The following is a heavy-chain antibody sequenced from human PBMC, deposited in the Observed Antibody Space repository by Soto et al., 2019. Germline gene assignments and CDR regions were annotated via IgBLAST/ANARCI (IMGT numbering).Heavy chain of an antibody. CDR1: GYTFTGYY. D-gene: IGHD3-22*01. Sequence: GASVKVSCKASGYTFTGYYMHWVRQAPGQGLEWMGWINPNSGGTNYAQEFQGRVTMTRDTSISTAYMELSRLRSDDTAVYYCARYSHYDSSGYYYFDYWGQGTLVTVSS. CDR2: INPNSGGT. V-gene: IGHV1-2*02. CDR3: ARYSHYDSSGYYYFDY. J-gene: IGHJ4*02.